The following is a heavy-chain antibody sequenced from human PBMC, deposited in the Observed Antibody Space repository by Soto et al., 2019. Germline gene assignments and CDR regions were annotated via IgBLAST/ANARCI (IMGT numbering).Heavy chain of an antibody. CDR2: ISAYNGNT. CDR1: GYTFTSYG. J-gene: IGHJ4*02. Sequence: ASVKVSCKASGYTFTSYGISWVRQAPGQGLEWMGWISAYNGNTNYAQKFQGRVTMTTDTSTSTAYMDLRSLRSDDTAVYYCARDRERITIFGVTKVNFDYWGQGTLVTVSS. D-gene: IGHD3-3*01. CDR3: ARDRERITIFGVTKVNFDY. V-gene: IGHV1-18*04.